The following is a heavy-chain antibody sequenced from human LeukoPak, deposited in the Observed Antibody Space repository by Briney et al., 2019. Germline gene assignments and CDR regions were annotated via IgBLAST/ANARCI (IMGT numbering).Heavy chain of an antibody. D-gene: IGHD1-26*01. CDR1: GGSISSYY. CDR3: ARDRRGGSIDI. Sequence: PSETLSLTCTVSGGSISSYYWSWIRQPPGKGLEWIGYIYYSGSTNYNPSLKSRVTISVDTSKNQFSLKLSSVTAADTAVYYCARDRRGGSIDIWGQGTMVTVSS. J-gene: IGHJ3*02. V-gene: IGHV4-59*01. CDR2: IYYSGST.